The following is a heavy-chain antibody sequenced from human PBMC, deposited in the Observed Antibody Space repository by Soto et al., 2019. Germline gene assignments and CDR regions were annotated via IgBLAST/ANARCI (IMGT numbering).Heavy chain of an antibody. Sequence: QVQLVESGGGVVQPGRSLRLSCAASGFTFSSYGMHWVRQAPGKGLEWVAVIWYDGSNKYYADSVKGRFTISRDNSKNTLYLQMNSLRAEDTAVYYCARAHCTNGVCRYYYGMDDWGQGTTVTVSS. CDR3: ARAHCTNGVCRYYYGMDD. CDR2: IWYDGSNK. J-gene: IGHJ6*02. CDR1: GFTFSSYG. D-gene: IGHD2-8*01. V-gene: IGHV3-33*01.